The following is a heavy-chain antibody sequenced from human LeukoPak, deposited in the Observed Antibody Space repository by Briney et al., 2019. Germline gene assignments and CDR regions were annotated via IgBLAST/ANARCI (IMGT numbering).Heavy chain of an antibody. V-gene: IGHV4-61*02. D-gene: IGHD2-8*01. CDR1: GGSISSGSYY. Sequence: PSETLSLTCTVSGGSISSGSYYWSWIRQPAGKGLEWIGRIYTSGSTNYNPSLKSRVTISVDTSKNQFSLKLSSVTAADTAVYYCATESMASDAFDIWGQGTMVTVSS. CDR3: ATESMASDAFDI. J-gene: IGHJ3*02. CDR2: IYTSGST.